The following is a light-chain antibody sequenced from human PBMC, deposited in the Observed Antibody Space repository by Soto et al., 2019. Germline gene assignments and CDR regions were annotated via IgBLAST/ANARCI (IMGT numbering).Light chain of an antibody. J-gene: IGKJ2*01. CDR1: QRINNY. CDR3: QQCYSTPYT. Sequence: DIQMTQSPSSLSASVGDRVTVTCRASQRINNYLNWYQQKPGKAPNLLIYVASTLQSGVPSRFSGSGSGTDFTLTISSLQPEDFATYYCQQCYSTPYTFGPGTKVDI. CDR2: VAS. V-gene: IGKV1-39*01.